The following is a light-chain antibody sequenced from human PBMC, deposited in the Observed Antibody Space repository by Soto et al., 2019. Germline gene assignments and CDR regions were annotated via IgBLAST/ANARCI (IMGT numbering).Light chain of an antibody. J-gene: IGKJ1*01. CDR1: QGISSY. Sequence: AIRMTQSPSSLSASTGDRVTITCRASQGISSYLAWYQQKPGKAPKLLIYAASTLQSGVPSRFSGSGSGTDFTLTISCLQSEDFATSYCQQYYSYPPRTFGQGTKVEIK. CDR3: QQYYSYPPRT. V-gene: IGKV1-8*01. CDR2: AAS.